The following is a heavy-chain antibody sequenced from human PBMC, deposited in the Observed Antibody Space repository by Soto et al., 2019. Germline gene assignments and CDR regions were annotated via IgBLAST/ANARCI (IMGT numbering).Heavy chain of an antibody. D-gene: IGHD1-7*01. CDR2: ISYDGSNQ. CDR3: ARRTGTAPRFDY. J-gene: IGHJ4*02. V-gene: IGHV3-30-3*01. CDR1: GFTFSEFE. Sequence: QVQLVESGGGVVQPGRSLRLSCSASGFTFSEFEMYWVRQAPGKGLDWVSFISYDGSNQYYAGSVNSRFTVSRDNSKNTLFLLMNSLRPEATAVYFCARRTGTAPRFDYWGQGTLVTVSS.